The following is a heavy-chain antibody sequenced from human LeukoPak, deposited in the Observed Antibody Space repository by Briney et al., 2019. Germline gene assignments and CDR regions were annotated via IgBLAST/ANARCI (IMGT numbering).Heavy chain of an antibody. CDR2: ISGSGGST. CDR3: AKEAIPAAILYYYYMDV. Sequence: QPGGSLRLSCAASGFTFSTYAMSWVRQGPGKGLEWVSAISGSGGSTYYADSVKGRFTIARDNSKNTLYLQMNSLRAEDMAVYYCAKEAIPAAILYYYYMDVWGKGTTVTVSS. J-gene: IGHJ6*03. D-gene: IGHD2-2*01. V-gene: IGHV3-23*01. CDR1: GFTFSTYA.